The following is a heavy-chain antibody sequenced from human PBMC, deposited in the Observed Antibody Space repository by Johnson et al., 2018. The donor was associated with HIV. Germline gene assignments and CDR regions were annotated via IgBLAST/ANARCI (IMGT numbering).Heavy chain of an antibody. CDR2: IKSKTDGGTT. J-gene: IGHJ3*02. Sequence: VQLVESGGGLVQPGGSLRLSCAASGFTFSSYWMSWVRQAPGKGLEWVGRIKSKTDGGTTDYAAPVKGRFTISRDNSKNTLYLQLNGLRAEDTALYYCAKAVAGGCDAFDIWGQGTMVTVSS. V-gene: IGHV3-15*01. CDR3: AKAVAGGCDAFDI. CDR1: GFTFSSYW. D-gene: IGHD6-13*01.